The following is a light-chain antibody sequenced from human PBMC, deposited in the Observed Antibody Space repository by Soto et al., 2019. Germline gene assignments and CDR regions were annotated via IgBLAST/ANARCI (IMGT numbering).Light chain of an antibody. J-gene: IGKJ1*01. CDR1: QSISNH. V-gene: IGKV1-39*01. Sequence: DIQMTQSPSSLCASVEDRVILPCRASQSISNHLNWYQQKPGKAPQLMCFAASSLQRVVPSRFSGSRAGPDFTLTSSSLQPEDFATYYCQQSYSSTPTFGQGTKVEIK. CDR2: AAS. CDR3: QQSYSSTPT.